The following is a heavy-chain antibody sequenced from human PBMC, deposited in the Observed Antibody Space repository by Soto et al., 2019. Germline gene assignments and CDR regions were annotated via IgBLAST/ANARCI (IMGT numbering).Heavy chain of an antibody. CDR1: GFTVSNNY. Sequence: EVQVVESGGGLVQPGGSLRLSCAASGFTVSNNYMTWVRQAPGKGLEWVLLIYSRGGTDYADSVKGRFTISRDNSKNMVYLQMNSLRVEDTAVYYCARGGSGSQTVGYWGQGARVTVSS. J-gene: IGHJ4*02. CDR2: IYSRGGT. V-gene: IGHV3-66*01. D-gene: IGHD1-26*01. CDR3: ARGGSGSQTVGY.